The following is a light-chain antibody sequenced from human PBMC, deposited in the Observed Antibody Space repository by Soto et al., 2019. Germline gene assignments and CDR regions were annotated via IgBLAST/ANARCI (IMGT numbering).Light chain of an antibody. CDR1: SSDVGGYNY. CDR2: EVS. J-gene: IGLJ1*01. Sequence: QSALTQPASVSGSPGQSITISCTGTSSDVGGYNYVSWYQQHPGKAPKLMIYEVSNRPSGVSNRFSGSKSGNTASLTISGLQAEDEADYYCRSYTSSSVCVFGTGTKLTVL. CDR3: RSYTSSSVCV. V-gene: IGLV2-14*01.